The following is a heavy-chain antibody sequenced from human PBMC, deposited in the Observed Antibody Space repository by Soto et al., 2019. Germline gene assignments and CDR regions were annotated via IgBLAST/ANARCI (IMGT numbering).Heavy chain of an antibody. D-gene: IGHD3-16*01. CDR3: ARMATFGSLNWFDP. CDR1: GYTFTGYY. Sequence: ASVKVSCKASGYTFTGYYMHWVRQAPGQGLEWMGWMNPGSGDTGYAQKFQGRVTMTRDISIATAYMELSSLRSDDTAIYYCARMATFGSLNWFDPWGQGTLVTAPQ. CDR2: MNPGSGDT. V-gene: IGHV1-2*02. J-gene: IGHJ5*02.